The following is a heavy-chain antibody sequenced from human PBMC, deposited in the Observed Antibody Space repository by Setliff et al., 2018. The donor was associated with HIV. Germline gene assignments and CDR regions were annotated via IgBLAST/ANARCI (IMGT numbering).Heavy chain of an antibody. CDR2: ISSSGGTI. J-gene: IGHJ6*02. V-gene: IGHV3-48*03. Sequence: GGSLRLSCAASGFTFSSYEMNWVRQAPGKGLEWVSYISSSGGTIYYADSVKGRFIISRDNAKNSLNLQMNSLRAEDTAVYYCARWGYSRDGMDVWGQGTTVTVSS. CDR1: GFTFSSYE. CDR3: ARWGYSRDGMDV. D-gene: IGHD4-4*01.